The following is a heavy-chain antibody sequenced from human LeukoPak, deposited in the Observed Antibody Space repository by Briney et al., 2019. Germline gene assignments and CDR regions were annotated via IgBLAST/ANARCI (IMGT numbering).Heavy chain of an antibody. D-gene: IGHD5-18*01. CDR2: IYPGDSDT. V-gene: IGHV5-51*01. J-gene: IGHJ4*02. Sequence: PGASLQISCKGSGSSFTSYWIGWVRQLPGKGLEWMGIIYPGDSDTRYSPSFQGQVTISADKSISTAYLQWSSLKASDTAMYYCASYSYGYHFDYWGQGTLVTVSS. CDR3: ASYSYGYHFDY. CDR1: GSSFTSYW.